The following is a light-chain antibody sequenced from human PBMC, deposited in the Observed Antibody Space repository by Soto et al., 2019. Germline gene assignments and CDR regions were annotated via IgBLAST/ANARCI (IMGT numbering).Light chain of an antibody. J-gene: IGKJ1*01. CDR2: KAS. V-gene: IGKV1-5*03. CDR3: QHYNSYSEA. Sequence: DIQLRRSPSTLSGSVGDRVTITCRASQTISSWLAWYQQKPGKAPKLLIYKASTLKSGVPSRFSGSGSGTEFTLTINSLQPDDFATYYCQHYNSYSEAFGQGTSVDIK. CDR1: QTISSW.